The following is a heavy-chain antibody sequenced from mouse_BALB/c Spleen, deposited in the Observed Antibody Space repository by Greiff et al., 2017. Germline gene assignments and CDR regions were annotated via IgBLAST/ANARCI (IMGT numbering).Heavy chain of an antibody. V-gene: IGHV1-4*02. CDR3: ARRDYLRTWFAY. CDR2: INPSSGYT. CDR1: GYTFTSYT. D-gene: IGHD1-1*01. J-gene: IGHJ3*01. Sequence: VQLQESAAELARPGASVKMSCKASGYTFTSYTMHWVKQRPGQGLEWIGYINPSSGYTEYNQKFKDKTTLTADKSSSTAYMQLSRLTSEDSAVYYCARRDYLRTWFAYWGQGTLVTVSA.